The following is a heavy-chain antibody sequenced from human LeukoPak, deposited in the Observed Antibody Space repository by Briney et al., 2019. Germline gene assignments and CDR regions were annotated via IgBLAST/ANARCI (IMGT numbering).Heavy chain of an antibody. CDR1: GGTFSSYA. CDR3: ARYGSSLGYYYYMDV. J-gene: IGHJ6*03. D-gene: IGHD6-6*01. CDR2: IIPIFGTA. Sequence: ASVKVSCKASGGTFSSYAISWVRQAPGQGLEWMGGIIPIFGTANYAQKFQGRVTITTDEYTSTAYMELSSLRSEDTAVYYCARYGSSLGYYYYMDVWGKGTTVTVSS. V-gene: IGHV1-69*05.